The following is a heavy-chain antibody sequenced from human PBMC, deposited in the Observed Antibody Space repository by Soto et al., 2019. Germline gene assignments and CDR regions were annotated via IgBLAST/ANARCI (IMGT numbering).Heavy chain of an antibody. CDR3: AGQGAAGYGAFDP. CDR1: GGSISNNRW. V-gene: IGHV4-4*02. J-gene: IGHJ5*02. Sequence: QVKLPESGPGLEKPSGTLSLTCAVSGGSISNNRWWTLVRQAPGKGLEWIGEIHDRGSNNYNLSLKSRATVSIDRSKNQFSLEMRAVTAADTAVYYCAGQGAAGYGAFDPWGQGTLVTVSS. D-gene: IGHD3-9*01. CDR2: IHDRGSN.